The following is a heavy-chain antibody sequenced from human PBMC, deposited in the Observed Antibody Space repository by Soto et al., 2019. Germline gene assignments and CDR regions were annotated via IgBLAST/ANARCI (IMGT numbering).Heavy chain of an antibody. J-gene: IGHJ3*02. V-gene: IGHV1-46*01. D-gene: IGHD2-2*01. CDR1: GYTFTSYY. CDR3: ARDRRYCSSTSCYVDAFDI. Sequence: ASVKVSCKASGYTFTSYYMHWVRQAPGQGLEWMGIINPSGGSTSYAQKFQGRVTMTTDTSTSTAYMELRSLRSDDTAVYYCARDRRYCSSTSCYVDAFDIWGQGTMVTVSS. CDR2: INPSGGST.